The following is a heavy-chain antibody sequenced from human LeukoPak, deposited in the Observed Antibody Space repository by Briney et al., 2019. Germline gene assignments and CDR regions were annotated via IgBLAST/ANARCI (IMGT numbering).Heavy chain of an antibody. J-gene: IGHJ5*02. D-gene: IGHD2-2*01. V-gene: IGHV1-69*05. Sequence: ASVKVSCKASGGTFSSYAISWVRQAPGQGLEWMGGIIPIFGTANYAQKFQGRVTITTDESTSTAYMGLSSLRSEDTAVYYCARCSAVVPAARFDPWGQGTLVTVSS. CDR3: ARCSAVVPAARFDP. CDR1: GGTFSSYA. CDR2: IIPIFGTA.